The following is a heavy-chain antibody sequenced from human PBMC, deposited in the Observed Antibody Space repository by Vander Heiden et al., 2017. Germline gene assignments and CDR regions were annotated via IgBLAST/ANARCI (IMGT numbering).Heavy chain of an antibody. CDR3: AKDSPGYCSGGSCYGFDY. CDR1: GVTFDAYA. CDR2: ISWNSCSI. D-gene: IGHD2-15*01. J-gene: IGHJ4*02. Sequence: EVQLVESGGGLVQPGRSLRLSCAASGVTFDAYALPWVRQAPGKGLEWFSGISWNSCSIGYADSVKGRFTISRDNAKNSLYLQMNSLRAEDTALYYCAKDSPGYCSGGSCYGFDYWGQGTLVTVSS. V-gene: IGHV3-9*01.